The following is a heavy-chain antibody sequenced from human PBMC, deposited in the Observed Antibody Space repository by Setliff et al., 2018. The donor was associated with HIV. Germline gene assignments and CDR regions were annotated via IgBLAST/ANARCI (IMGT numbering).Heavy chain of an antibody. D-gene: IGHD6-19*01. V-gene: IGHV1-18*01. CDR2: ISAYNGNT. J-gene: IGHJ6*02. CDR1: GYTFTSYG. CDR3: ARLGSGWSDSYYYAMDV. Sequence: ASVKVSCKASGYTFTSYGISWVRQAPGQGLEWMGWISAYNGNTNYAQKLQGRVTMTTDTSTSTAYMELRSLRSDDTAVYFCARLGSGWSDSYYYAMDVWGPGTTVTVSS.